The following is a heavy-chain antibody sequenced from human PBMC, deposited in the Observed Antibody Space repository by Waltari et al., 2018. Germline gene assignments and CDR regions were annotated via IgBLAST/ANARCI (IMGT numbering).Heavy chain of an antibody. CDR1: GGSISSHY. CDR3: ARALGGVVYAPFDY. CDR2: IYDSGST. J-gene: IGHJ4*02. D-gene: IGHD2-8*02. V-gene: IGHV4-59*11. Sequence: QVQLQESGPGLVKPSETLSLTCTVSGGSISSHYWSWIRQPPGKGLEWIGYIYDSGSTNYNPSLRSRVTISVDTAKNQFSLKLSAVTAADTAVYYCARALGGVVYAPFDYWGQGTLVTVSS.